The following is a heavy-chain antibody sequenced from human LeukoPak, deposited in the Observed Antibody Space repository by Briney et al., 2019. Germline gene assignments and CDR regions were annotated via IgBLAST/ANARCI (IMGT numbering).Heavy chain of an antibody. CDR3: ARDGIAAAARYGDYYNYGMDV. CDR2: IRSKAYGGTT. CDR1: GFTFGDYA. Sequence: GGSLRLSCTASGFTFGDYAMSWFRQAPGKGLEWVGFIRSKAYGGTTEYAASVKGRFTISRDDSKSIAYLQMNSLRAEDTAVYYCARDGIAAAARYGDYYNYGMDVWGQGTTVTVSS. J-gene: IGHJ6*02. D-gene: IGHD6-13*01. V-gene: IGHV3-49*03.